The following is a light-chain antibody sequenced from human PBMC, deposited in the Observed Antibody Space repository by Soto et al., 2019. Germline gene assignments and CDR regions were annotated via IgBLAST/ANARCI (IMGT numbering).Light chain of an antibody. CDR2: KAS. Sequence: DIQMTQSPSTLSASVGDRVTITCRASQSISSWLAWYQQKPGKAPKLLIYKASSLESGVPSRFSGSGSGTEFNLTISSLQTDDVAKSYCQPYNSYWTFGRGTNVEIK. CDR3: QPYNSYWT. V-gene: IGKV1-5*03. CDR1: QSISSW. J-gene: IGKJ1*01.